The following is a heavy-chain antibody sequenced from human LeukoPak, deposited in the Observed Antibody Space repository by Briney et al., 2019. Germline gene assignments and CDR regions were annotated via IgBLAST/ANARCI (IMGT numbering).Heavy chain of an antibody. CDR3: ARRGEYSNLNYLEY. Sequence: PGRSLRLSCAASGFTFSTYGMHWVRQAPGKGLEWVSFIWSDGSNKYYADSVKGRFTISRDNSKNTLYLQMNSLRAGDTAVYYCARRGEYSNLNYLEYWGQGTLVTVSS. J-gene: IGHJ4*02. V-gene: IGHV3-33*01. CDR2: IWSDGSNK. D-gene: IGHD4-11*01. CDR1: GFTFSTYG.